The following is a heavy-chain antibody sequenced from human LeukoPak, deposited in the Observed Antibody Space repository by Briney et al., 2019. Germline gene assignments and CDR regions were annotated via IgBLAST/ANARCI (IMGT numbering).Heavy chain of an antibody. Sequence: PSETLSLTCTASGGSISSYYWSWIRQPPGKGLEWIGYIYYSGSTNYNPSLKSRVTISVDTSKNQFSLKLSSVTAADTAVYYCARVRGYSSSFGAFDIWGQGTMVTVSS. CDR3: ARVRGYSSSFGAFDI. J-gene: IGHJ3*02. CDR2: IYYSGST. V-gene: IGHV4-59*01. D-gene: IGHD6-13*01. CDR1: GGSISSYY.